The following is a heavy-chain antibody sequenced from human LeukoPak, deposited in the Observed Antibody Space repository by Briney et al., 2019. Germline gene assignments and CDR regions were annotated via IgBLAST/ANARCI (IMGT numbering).Heavy chain of an antibody. Sequence: SETLSLTCTVSGGSIRSSYYYWGWIRQPPGKGLEWIGSIYDSGSTYYNPSLKSRVTISVDRSKNQFSLKLSSVTAADTAVYYCARGSGNYYGMDVWGQGTTVTVSS. J-gene: IGHJ6*02. V-gene: IGHV4-39*07. CDR3: ARGSGNYYGMDV. CDR2: IYDSGST. CDR1: GGSIRSSYYY. D-gene: IGHD2-15*01.